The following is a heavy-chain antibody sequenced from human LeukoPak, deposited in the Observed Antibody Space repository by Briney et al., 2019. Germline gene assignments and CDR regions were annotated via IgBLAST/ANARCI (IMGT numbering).Heavy chain of an antibody. CDR3: VAYCNARSLYVKRAVDI. Sequence: GGSLRLSCAASGFTFSNYAMTWVRQAPGEGLEWVSTINAVNGNIYYADSVKGRFTISRDNSNNTLYLQMNRLRAEDTGIYFCVAYCNARSLYVKRAVDIWGEERMLTVSS. CDR2: INAVNGNI. J-gene: IGHJ3*02. D-gene: IGHD2/OR15-2a*01. CDR1: GFTFSNYA. V-gene: IGHV3-23*01.